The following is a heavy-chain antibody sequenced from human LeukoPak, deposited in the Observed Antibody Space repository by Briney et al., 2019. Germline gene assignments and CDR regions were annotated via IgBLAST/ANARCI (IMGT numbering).Heavy chain of an antibody. D-gene: IGHD6-19*01. CDR2: ISWNSGSI. V-gene: IGHV3-9*01. CDR1: GFTFDDYA. J-gene: IGHJ4*02. Sequence: GGSLRLSCAASGFTFDDYAMHWVRQAPGKGLEWVSGISWNSGSIGYADSVKGRFTISRDNTKNSLYLQMNSLRGEDTALYYCAKSIAVAGPGFDYWGQGTLVTVSS. CDR3: AKSIAVAGPGFDY.